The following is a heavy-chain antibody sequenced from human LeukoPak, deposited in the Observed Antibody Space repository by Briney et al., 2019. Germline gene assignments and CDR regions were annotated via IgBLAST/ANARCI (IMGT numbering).Heavy chain of an antibody. D-gene: IGHD1/OR15-1a*01. CDR2: IYLYGTT. CDR1: IGSISSSKW. Sequence: SETLSLTCSVSIGSISSSKWWSWVRQSPVKGLEWIGEIYLYGTTNYNPSFTSRVTMPVDRSRNQFSLKLTSVTAADTAVYYCARQKWEQQGRDYYFNGLDVWGPGTTVIVSS. CDR3: ARQKWEQQGRDYYFNGLDV. V-gene: IGHV4-4*02. J-gene: IGHJ6*02.